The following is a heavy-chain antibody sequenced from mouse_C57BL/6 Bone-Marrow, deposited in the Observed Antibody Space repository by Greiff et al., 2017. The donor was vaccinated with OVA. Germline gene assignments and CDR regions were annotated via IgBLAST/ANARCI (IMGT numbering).Heavy chain of an antibody. J-gene: IGHJ4*01. CDR2: IWSGGST. V-gene: IGHV2-4*01. CDR3: AKLLRRSAMDY. CDR1: GFSLTSYG. Sequence: QVQLKESGPGLVQPSQSLSITCTASGFSLTSYGVHWVRQPPGKGLEWLGEIWSGGSTDYNAAFISRLSISKDNSKSQVFFKVNSLQADDTAIYYCAKLLRRSAMDYWGQGTSVTVSS. D-gene: IGHD1-1*01.